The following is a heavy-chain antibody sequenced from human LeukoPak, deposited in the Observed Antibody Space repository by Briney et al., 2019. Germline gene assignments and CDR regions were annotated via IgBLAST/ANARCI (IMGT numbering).Heavy chain of an antibody. D-gene: IGHD6-13*01. Sequence: ASVMVSCKASGYTYTNHGITWVRQAPGQGLEWMGWSSAYNRDTRYAQNFLGRVTLITESSTNTAYMELRSLRSDDTAVYYCARDPSNTSGWSPYFDYWGQGTLVTVSA. CDR1: GYTYTNHG. V-gene: IGHV1-18*04. J-gene: IGHJ4*02. CDR2: SSAYNRDT. CDR3: ARDPSNTSGWSPYFDY.